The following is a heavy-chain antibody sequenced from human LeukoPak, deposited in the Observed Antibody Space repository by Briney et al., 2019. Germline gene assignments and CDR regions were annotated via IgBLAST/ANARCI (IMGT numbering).Heavy chain of an antibody. CDR3: ARGRYDYVWGSYRNWFDP. CDR1: GGSISSYY. D-gene: IGHD3-16*02. V-gene: IGHV4-4*07. CDR2: IYTRGST. J-gene: IGHJ5*02. Sequence: SETLSLTCTVSGGSISSYYWSWIRQPAGKGLEWIGRIYTRGSTNYNPSLKSRVTMSVDTSKNQSSLKLSSVTAADTAVYYCARGRYDYVWGSYRNWFDPWGQGTLVTVSS.